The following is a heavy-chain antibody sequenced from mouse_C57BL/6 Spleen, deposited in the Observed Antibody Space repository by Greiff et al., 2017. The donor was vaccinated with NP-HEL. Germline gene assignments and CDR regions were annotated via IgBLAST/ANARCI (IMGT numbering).Heavy chain of an antibody. CDR2: IYPGGGYT. D-gene: IGHD1-1*01. CDR1: GYTFTNYW. J-gene: IGHJ4*01. V-gene: IGHV1-63*01. Sequence: VQLQQSGAELVRPGTSVKMSCKASGYTFTNYWIGWAKQRPGHGLEWIGDIYPGGGYTNYNEKFKGKATLTADKSSSTAYMQFSSLTSEDSAIYYCARSTHYYGSSYGAMDYWGQGTSVTVSS. CDR3: ARSTHYYGSSYGAMDY.